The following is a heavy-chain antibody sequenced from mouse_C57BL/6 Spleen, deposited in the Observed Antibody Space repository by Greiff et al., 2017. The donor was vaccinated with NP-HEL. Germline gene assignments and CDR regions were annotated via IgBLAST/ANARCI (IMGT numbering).Heavy chain of an antibody. CDR2: IDPSDSYT. V-gene: IGHV1-50*01. CDR3: ARRSSGSYYYAMDY. D-gene: IGHD3-2*02. CDR1: GYTFTSYW. Sequence: QVQLQQSGAELVKPGASVKLSCKASGYTFTSYWMQWVKQRPGQGLEWIGEIDPSDSYTNYNQKFKGKATLTVDSSSSTDYMQLNSLTSEDYTVYYCARRSSGSYYYAMDYWGQGTSVTVSS. J-gene: IGHJ4*01.